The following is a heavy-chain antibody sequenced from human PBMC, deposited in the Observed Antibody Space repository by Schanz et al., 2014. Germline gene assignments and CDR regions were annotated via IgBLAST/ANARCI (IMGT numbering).Heavy chain of an antibody. Sequence: VQLVESGGGVVQPGRSLRLSCAASGFTFSSYGMHWVRQAPGKGLEWVAIIWYDGSNKYYADSVKGRFTISRDNSKNTLYLLMNSLRAEDTAMYYCARDPNTSAWLPYFDTWGQGTLVTVSS. CDR1: GFTFSSYG. CDR3: ARDPNTSAWLPYFDT. D-gene: IGHD6-19*01. V-gene: IGHV3-33*01. J-gene: IGHJ4*02. CDR2: IWYDGSNK.